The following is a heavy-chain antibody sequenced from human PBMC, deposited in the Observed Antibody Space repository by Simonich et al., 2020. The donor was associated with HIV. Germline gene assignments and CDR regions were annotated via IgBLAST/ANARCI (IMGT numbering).Heavy chain of an antibody. CDR1: GFTFSSYA. D-gene: IGHD3-3*02. J-gene: IGHJ4*02. CDR3: ASGVSISSVWADDY. V-gene: IGHV3-30*07. Sequence: QVQLVESGGGVVQPGRSLRLSCAASGFTFSSYAMHWVRQAPGKGLEWVAVISYDGSNKYYADSVKGRFTNSRDNSKNTLYLQMNSLRAEDTAVYYCASGVSISSVWADDYWGQGTLVTVSS. CDR2: ISYDGSNK.